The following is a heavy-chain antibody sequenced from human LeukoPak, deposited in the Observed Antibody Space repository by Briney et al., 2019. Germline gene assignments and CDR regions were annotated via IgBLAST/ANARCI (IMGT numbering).Heavy chain of an antibody. CDR3: ARAGELRYMDV. CDR1: GFTFNDYY. D-gene: IGHD3-16*01. J-gene: IGHJ6*03. V-gene: IGHV3-11*04. Sequence: GGSLRLSCAASGFTFNDYYMTWIRQAPGRGLEWVSTIKHIGPTTYYADSVKGRFTISRDNAKNSLFLQMSSLRADDTAIYYCARAGELRYMDVWGKGTAVTVSS. CDR2: IKHIGPTT.